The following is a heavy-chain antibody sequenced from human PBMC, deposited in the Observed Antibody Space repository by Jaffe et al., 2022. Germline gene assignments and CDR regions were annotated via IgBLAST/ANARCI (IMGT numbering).Heavy chain of an antibody. CDR3: AHRPRSYYGSGSYYVNWFDP. J-gene: IGHJ5*02. CDR1: GFSLSTSGVG. CDR2: IYWNDDK. D-gene: IGHD3-10*01. Sequence: QITLKESGPTLVKPTQTLTLTCTFSGFSLSTSGVGVGWIRQPPGKALEWLALIYWNDDKRYSPSLKSRLTITKDTSKNQVVLTMTNMDPVDTATYYCAHRPRSYYGSGSYYVNWFDPWGQGTLVTVSS. V-gene: IGHV2-5*01.